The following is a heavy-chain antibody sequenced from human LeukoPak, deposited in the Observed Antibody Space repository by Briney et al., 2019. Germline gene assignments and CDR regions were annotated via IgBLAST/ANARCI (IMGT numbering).Heavy chain of an antibody. D-gene: IGHD6-13*01. CDR3: ARHPIAAAVNFDY. CDR2: INHSGST. V-gene: IGHV4-34*01. J-gene: IGHJ4*02. Sequence: PSETLSLTCAVYGGSFSGYYWSWIRQPPGKGLEWIGEINHSGSTNYNPSLKSRVTISVDTSKNQFSLKLSSVTAADTAVYYCARHPIAAAVNFDYWGQGTLVTVSS. CDR1: GGSFSGYY.